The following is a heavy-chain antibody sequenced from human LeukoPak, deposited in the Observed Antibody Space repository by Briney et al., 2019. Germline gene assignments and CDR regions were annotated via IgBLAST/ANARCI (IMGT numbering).Heavy chain of an antibody. Sequence: PSETLSLTCTVSGGSISSGDYYWSWIRQPPGKGLEWIGYIYYSGSTYYNPSLKSRVSLSVDTSKNQFSLELSSETAADTAVYYCATYRTSFIYWYFDLWGRGTLVTVSS. CDR2: IYYSGST. D-gene: IGHD2-2*01. V-gene: IGHV4-30-4*02. J-gene: IGHJ2*01. CDR1: GGSISSGDYY. CDR3: ATYRTSFIYWYFDL.